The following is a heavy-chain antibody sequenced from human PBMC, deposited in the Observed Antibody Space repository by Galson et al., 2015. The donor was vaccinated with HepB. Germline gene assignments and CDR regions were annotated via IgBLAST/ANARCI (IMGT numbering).Heavy chain of an antibody. D-gene: IGHD6-13*01. CDR2: ISAGGGST. J-gene: IGHJ4*01. Sequence: SLRLSCAASGFTFSSFAMSWVRQAPGKGLEWVSSISAGGGSTYYADSVKGRLTFSRDNSNDTLSLHMNSLRAEDTAVYYCARGATAGMAYWGHGTLVTVSS. V-gene: IGHV3-23*01. CDR1: GFTFSSFA. CDR3: ARGATAGMAY.